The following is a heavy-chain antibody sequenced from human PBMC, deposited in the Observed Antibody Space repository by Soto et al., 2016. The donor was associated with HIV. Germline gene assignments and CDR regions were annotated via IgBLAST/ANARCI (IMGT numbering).Heavy chain of an antibody. Sequence: QVQLVQSGAEVKKPGASVKVSCKASGYTVTSYDINWVRQATGQGLEWMGWMNPNSGNTGYAQKFQGRVTITRNTSISTAYMELSSLRSEDTAVYYCARATYSSSWGGYYFDYWGQGTLVTVSS. CDR3: ARATYSSSWGGYYFDY. V-gene: IGHV1-8*01. CDR2: MNPNSGNT. CDR1: GYTVTSYD. J-gene: IGHJ4*02. D-gene: IGHD6-13*01.